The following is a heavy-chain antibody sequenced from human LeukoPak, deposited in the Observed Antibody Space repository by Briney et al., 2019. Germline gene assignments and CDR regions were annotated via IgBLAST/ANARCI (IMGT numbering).Heavy chain of an antibody. D-gene: IGHD6-13*01. Sequence: GASVKVSCKASGGTFSSYAISWVRQAPGQGLEWMGRIIPIFGIANYAQKFQGRVTITADKSTSTAYMELSSLRSEVTAVYYCARVRIAAAGTLLYGMDVWGQGTTVTVSS. V-gene: IGHV1-69*04. CDR3: ARVRIAAAGTLLYGMDV. J-gene: IGHJ6*02. CDR1: GGTFSSYA. CDR2: IIPIFGIA.